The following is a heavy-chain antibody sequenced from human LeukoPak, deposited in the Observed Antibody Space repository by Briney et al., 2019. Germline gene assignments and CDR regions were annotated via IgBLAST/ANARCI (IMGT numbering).Heavy chain of an antibody. CDR2: INHSRTT. J-gene: IGHJ3*02. CDR3: ASLGSSSAFDI. Sequence: SETLSLTCAVYGGSFSGYYWSWLRQPPGKGVEWIGEINHSRTTNYNPSLKSRVTISVDTSKNQFSLKLSSVTAADTAVYYCASLGSSSAFDIWGQGTMVTVSS. D-gene: IGHD6-6*01. V-gene: IGHV4-34*01. CDR1: GGSFSGYY.